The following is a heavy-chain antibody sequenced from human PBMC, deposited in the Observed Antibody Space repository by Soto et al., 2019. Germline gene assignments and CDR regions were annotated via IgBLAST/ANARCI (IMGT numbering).Heavy chain of an antibody. V-gene: IGHV4-39*01. Sequence: SETLSLTCSVSGGSISSSNDYWGWIRQPPGKGLEWLGSMFHSGRTYHNPSLKSRVSISVDTSRNLFSLQLSSVTAADTALYFCVRHHPFHYDSSGDFDSWGQGILVTVSS. D-gene: IGHD3-22*01. CDR2: MFHSGRT. CDR1: GGSISSSNDY. CDR3: VRHHPFHYDSSGDFDS. J-gene: IGHJ5*01.